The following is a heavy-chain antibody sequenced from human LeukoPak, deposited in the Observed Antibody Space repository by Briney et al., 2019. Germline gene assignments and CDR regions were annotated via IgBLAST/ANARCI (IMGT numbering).Heavy chain of an antibody. CDR3: TREGTQLWELLDY. D-gene: IGHD1-26*01. J-gene: IGHJ4*02. Sequence: GGSLRLSCSASGFTFGDYAMSWFRQAPGKGLDWVGFIRSKAYGGTAEYAASVKGRFTISRDDSKSIAYLQMNSLKTEDTAVYYCTREGTQLWELLDYWGQGTLVTVSS. CDR1: GFTFGDYA. V-gene: IGHV3-49*03. CDR2: IRSKAYGGTA.